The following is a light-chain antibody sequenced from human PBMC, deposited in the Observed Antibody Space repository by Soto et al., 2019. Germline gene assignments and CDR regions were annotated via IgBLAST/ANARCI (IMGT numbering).Light chain of an antibody. Sequence: EIELTQSPGTLSLSPGERATLSCRASQSVSSSYLAWYQQKPGQAPRLLIYDASSRATGIPYRFSGSGSGTDFTLTISRLQPEDFAVYYCQQYASSPLTFGGGTKVELK. V-gene: IGKV3-20*01. CDR2: DAS. CDR3: QQYASSPLT. J-gene: IGKJ4*01. CDR1: QSVSSSY.